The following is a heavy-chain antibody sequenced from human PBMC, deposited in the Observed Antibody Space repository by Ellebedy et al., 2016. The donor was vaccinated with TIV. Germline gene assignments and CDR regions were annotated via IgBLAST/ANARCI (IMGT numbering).Heavy chain of an antibody. J-gene: IGHJ4*02. CDR3: ARGITGPVDLGY. CDR1: GHTFTSDG. CDR2: INTYNGNT. V-gene: IGHV1-18*04. D-gene: IGHD1-1*01. Sequence: AASVKVSCKASGHTFTSDGFGWVRQAPGQGLEWMGWINTYNGNTNYAKSFQCRVTMTTDTSTNTAYLDLRSLRPDDTAVYYVARGITGPVDLGYWGQGTLVTVSS.